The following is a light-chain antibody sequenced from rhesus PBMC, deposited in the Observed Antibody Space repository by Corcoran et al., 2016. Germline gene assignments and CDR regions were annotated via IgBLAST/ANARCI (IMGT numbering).Light chain of an antibody. Sequence: DIQMTQSPSSLSASVGDTVTITCRASQSISSWLAWYQQKPGKAPKLLISKASSLQSGVPSRFSGSGSGTDFTLTISSLQSEDFATYYCQQYSSSPYSFGQGTKVEIK. J-gene: IGKJ2*01. CDR3: QQYSSSPYS. V-gene: IGKV1-22*01. CDR1: QSISSW. CDR2: KAS.